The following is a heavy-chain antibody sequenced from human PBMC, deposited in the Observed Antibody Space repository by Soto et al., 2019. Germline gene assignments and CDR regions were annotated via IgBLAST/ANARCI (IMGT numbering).Heavy chain of an antibody. V-gene: IGHV3-33*01. CDR2: ISYDGTYK. CDR1: GFTFSGYA. Sequence: GGSLRLSCAVSGFTFSGYAMHWVRQAPGKGLEWMAVISYDGTYKHYADSVKGRFTISRDNAKNSLFLQLNSLRAEDTALYYCVRSGDYRSGSYWYFFDYWGQGALVTAPQ. D-gene: IGHD3-10*01. J-gene: IGHJ4*02. CDR3: VRSGDYRSGSYWYFFDY.